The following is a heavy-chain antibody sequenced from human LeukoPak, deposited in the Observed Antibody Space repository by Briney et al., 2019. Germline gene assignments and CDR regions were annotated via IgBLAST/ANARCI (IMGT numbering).Heavy chain of an antibody. V-gene: IGHV4-4*02. CDR2: ICHSGST. D-gene: IGHD3-10*01. CDR3: ARVVTMVRGVFHSNYYYGMDV. Sequence: PSGTLSLTCAVSGGSISSSNWWSWVRQPPGKGLEWIGEICHSGSTNYNPSLKSRVTISVDKSKNQFSLKLSSVTAADTAVYYCARVVTMVRGVFHSNYYYGMDVWGQGTTVTVSS. CDR1: GGSISSSNW. J-gene: IGHJ6*02.